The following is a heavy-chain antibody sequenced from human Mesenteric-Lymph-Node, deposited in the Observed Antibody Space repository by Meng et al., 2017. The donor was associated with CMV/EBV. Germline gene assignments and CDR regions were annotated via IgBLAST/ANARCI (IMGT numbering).Heavy chain of an antibody. CDR2: SNHSGST. D-gene: IGHD3-10*01. CDR1: GGSFRGYY. CDR3: ARGPRYYSSGSRGGFDP. V-gene: IGHV4-34*01. J-gene: IGHJ5*02. Sequence: SETLSLTCAVYGGSFRGYYWSWIRQPPGKGLEWIGESNHSGSTTYNPSLKSRVTISVDTSKNQFSLKLSSVTAAATAVYYCARGPRYYSSGSRGGFDPWGQGTLVTVSS.